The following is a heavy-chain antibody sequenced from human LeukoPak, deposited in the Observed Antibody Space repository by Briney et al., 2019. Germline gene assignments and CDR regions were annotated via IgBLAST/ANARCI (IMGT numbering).Heavy chain of an antibody. V-gene: IGHV3-7*05. J-gene: IGHJ4*02. CDR3: VSTATFDH. CDR2: IKQDGGEK. D-gene: IGHD5/OR15-5a*01. CDR1: GFTFSLYW. Sequence: GGSLRLSCAASGFTFSLYWMSWVRQAPGKGLEWVANIKQDGGEKYYVDSVKGRFTISRDNARNSLYLQMNSLRAEDTAVYYCVSTATFDHWGQGTLVTVSS.